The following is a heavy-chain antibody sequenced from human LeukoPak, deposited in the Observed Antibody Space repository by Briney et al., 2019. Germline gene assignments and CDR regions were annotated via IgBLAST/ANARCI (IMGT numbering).Heavy chain of an antibody. V-gene: IGHV4-34*01. D-gene: IGHD1-1*01. Sequence: SETLSLTCAVYGGSFSGYYWSWIRQPPGKGLEWIGEINHSGSTNYNPSLKSRVTISVDTSKNQFSLKLSSVTAADTAVYYCARDRGRKLERNDAFDIWGQGTMVTVSS. CDR3: ARDRGRKLERNDAFDI. J-gene: IGHJ3*02. CDR2: INHSGST. CDR1: GGSFSGYY.